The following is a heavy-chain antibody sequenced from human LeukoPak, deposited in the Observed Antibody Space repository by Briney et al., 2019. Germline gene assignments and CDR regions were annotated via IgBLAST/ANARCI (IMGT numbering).Heavy chain of an antibody. CDR2: INWNGGST. D-gene: IGHD3-3*01. Sequence: GGSLRLSCAASGFTFDDYGMSWVRQAPGKGLGWVSGINWNGGSTGYADSVKGRFTISRDNAKNSLYLQMNSLRAEDTALYYCARNPYYDFWSGYSRTDYYYYMDVWGKGTTVTVSS. J-gene: IGHJ6*03. CDR1: GFTFDDYG. V-gene: IGHV3-20*04. CDR3: ARNPYYDFWSGYSRTDYYYYMDV.